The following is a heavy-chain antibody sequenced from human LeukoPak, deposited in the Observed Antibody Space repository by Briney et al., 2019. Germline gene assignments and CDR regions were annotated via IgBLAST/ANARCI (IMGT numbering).Heavy chain of an antibody. D-gene: IGHD6-19*01. CDR2: MYYRGTT. J-gene: IGHJ4*01. CDR3: ARERRLAGHFDY. Sequence: SETLSLTCSVSGGPISGYQWNWIRQPPGKGLEWIAYMYYRGTTNYRPSLRSRVTMSVDTSKNQFSLRLSSVTAADTAVYYCARERRLAGHFDYWGHGTLVTVSS. V-gene: IGHV4-59*01. CDR1: GGPISGYQ.